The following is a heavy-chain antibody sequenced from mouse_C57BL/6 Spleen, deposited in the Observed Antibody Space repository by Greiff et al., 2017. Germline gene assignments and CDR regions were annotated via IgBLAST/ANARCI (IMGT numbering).Heavy chain of an antibody. CDR3: ARAHYDYEGFAY. CDR2: INYDGSST. V-gene: IGHV5-16*01. D-gene: IGHD2-4*01. Sequence: EVHLVESEGGLVQPGSSMKLSCTASGFTFSDYYMAWVRQVPEKGLEWVANINYDGSSTYYLDSLKSRFIISRDNAKNILYLQMSSLKSEDTATYYCARAHYDYEGFAYWGQGTLVTVSA. CDR1: GFTFSDYY. J-gene: IGHJ3*01.